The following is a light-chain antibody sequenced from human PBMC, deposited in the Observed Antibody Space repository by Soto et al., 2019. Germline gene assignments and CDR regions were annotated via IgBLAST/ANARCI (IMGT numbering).Light chain of an antibody. CDR3: AAWDDSLNGWV. CDR2: SNN. J-gene: IGLJ3*02. Sequence: QSVLTQPPSASGTPGQRVTISGSGSSSNIGSNTVNWYQHLPGTAPKLLIYSNNQRPSGVPDRFSGSKSGTSASLAISGLQSEDEADYYCAAWDDSLNGWVFGGGTKVTVL. CDR1: SSNIGSNT. V-gene: IGLV1-44*01.